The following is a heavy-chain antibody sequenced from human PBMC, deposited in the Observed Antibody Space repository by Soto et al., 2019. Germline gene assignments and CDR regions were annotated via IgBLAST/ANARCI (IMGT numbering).Heavy chain of an antibody. CDR2: ISYDGDNT. J-gene: IGHJ2*01. Sequence: QVQVVESGGGVVQPGRSLRLSCAASGFTFSNYGMHWVRQAPGKGLEWVAVISYDGDNTYYADSVKGRFTISRDNSKKTLYLEMNSLRAEDTAVYYCAKSGTTVTTFWYFDLWGRGTLVTVSS. D-gene: IGHD4-17*01. CDR3: AKSGTTVTTFWYFDL. CDR1: GFTFSNYG. V-gene: IGHV3-30*18.